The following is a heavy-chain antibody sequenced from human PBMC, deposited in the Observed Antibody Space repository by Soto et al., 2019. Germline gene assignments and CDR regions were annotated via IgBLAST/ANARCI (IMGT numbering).Heavy chain of an antibody. CDR1: GDSVSSNSAA. CDR2: TYYRSKWYN. CDR3: ARWGSGWTNHWFDP. Sequence: SQTLSLTCAISGDSVSSNSAAWNWIRQSPSRGLEWLGRTYYRSKWYNDYAVSVKSRISINPDTSKNQFSLQLNSVTPEDTALYYCARWGSGWTNHWFDPWGQGTLVTVSS. D-gene: IGHD6-19*01. V-gene: IGHV6-1*01. J-gene: IGHJ5*02.